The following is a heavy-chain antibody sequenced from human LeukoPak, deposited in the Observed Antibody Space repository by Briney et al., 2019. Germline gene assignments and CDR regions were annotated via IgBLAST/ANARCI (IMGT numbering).Heavy chain of an antibody. D-gene: IGHD3-22*01. CDR3: AREGEDHTMIVVVPIGGAFDI. Sequence: SVKVSCKASGGTFSSYAISWVRQAPGQGLEWMGRIIPILGIANDAQKFQGRVTITADKSTSTAYMELSSLRSEDTAVYYCAREGEDHTMIVVVPIGGAFDIWGQGTMVTVSS. CDR2: IIPILGIA. J-gene: IGHJ3*02. CDR1: GGTFSSYA. V-gene: IGHV1-69*04.